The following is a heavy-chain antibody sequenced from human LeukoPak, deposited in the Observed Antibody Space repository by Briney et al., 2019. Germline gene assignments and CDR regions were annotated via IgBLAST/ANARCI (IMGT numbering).Heavy chain of an antibody. V-gene: IGHV3-7*01. Sequence: GGSLRLSCAASGFNFSSYWMSWVRQAPGKGLEWVANIKQDGSEKNYVDSVKGRFTISRDNAKNSLELQMNSLRDEDTAVYYCARAGGYASSWAYWGQGTLVTVSS. J-gene: IGHJ4*02. CDR3: ARAGGYASSWAY. CDR1: GFNFSSYW. D-gene: IGHD5-12*01. CDR2: IKQDGSEK.